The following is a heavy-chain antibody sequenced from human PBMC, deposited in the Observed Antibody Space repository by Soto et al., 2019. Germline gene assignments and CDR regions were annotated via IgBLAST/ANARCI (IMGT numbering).Heavy chain of an antibody. D-gene: IGHD2-15*01. CDR3: TTGSVEGV. V-gene: IGHV3-15*07. J-gene: IGHJ6*02. Sequence: EVQLVESGGGFIYPGGSLRLSCAASGLTIINAWMNWVRQAPGKGLEWVGRIKTNTEGGTTDYAAAVKGRFTVSRDDSKNTLYLQMNSLITEDTAVYYCTTGSVEGVLGQGTTVTVYS. CDR2: IKTNTEGGTT. CDR1: GLTIINAW.